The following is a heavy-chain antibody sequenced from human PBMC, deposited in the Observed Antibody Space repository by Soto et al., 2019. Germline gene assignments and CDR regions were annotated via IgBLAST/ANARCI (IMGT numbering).Heavy chain of an antibody. D-gene: IGHD1-7*01. V-gene: IGHV1-69*13. CDR1: GGTFSSYA. CDR3: AREGRYNWNYGPAYYYYGMDV. Sequence: ASVKVSCKASGGTFSSYAISWVRQAPGQGLEWMGGIIPIFGTANYAQKFQGRVTITADESTSTAYMELSSLRSEDTAVYYCAREGRYNWNYGPAYYYYGMDVWGQGTTVTVSS. CDR2: IIPIFGTA. J-gene: IGHJ6*02.